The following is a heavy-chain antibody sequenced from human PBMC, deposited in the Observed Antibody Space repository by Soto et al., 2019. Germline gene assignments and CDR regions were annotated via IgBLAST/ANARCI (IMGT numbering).Heavy chain of an antibody. J-gene: IGHJ6*02. CDR3: ASVETQSYYYGMDV. D-gene: IGHD2-15*01. Sequence: QVQLVQSGAEVKKPGSSVKVSCKASGGTFSSYAISWVRQAPGQGLEWMGGIIPIFRTADYAQKFQGRVTITSGEATSTAYMELSSLRSEDTAVYYCASVETQSYYYGMDVWGQGTTVTVSS. CDR2: IIPIFRTA. CDR1: GGTFSSYA. V-gene: IGHV1-69*05.